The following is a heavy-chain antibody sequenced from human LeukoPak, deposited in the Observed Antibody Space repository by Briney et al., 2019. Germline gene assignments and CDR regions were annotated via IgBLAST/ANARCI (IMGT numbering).Heavy chain of an antibody. CDR2: IRYDGSNK. V-gene: IGHV3-30*02. CDR3: AKDSRAFYYWYFDL. J-gene: IGHJ2*01. CDR1: GFTFSSYG. Sequence: PGGSLRLSCAASGFTFSSYGMHWVRQAPGKGLEWVAFIRYDGSNKYYADSVKGRFTISRDNSKNTLYLQMNSLRAEDTAVYYCAKDSRAFYYWYFDLWGRGTLVTVSS. D-gene: IGHD3-3*02.